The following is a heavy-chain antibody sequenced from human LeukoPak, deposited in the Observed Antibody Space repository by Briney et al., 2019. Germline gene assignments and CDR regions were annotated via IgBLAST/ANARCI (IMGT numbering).Heavy chain of an antibody. CDR3: VRRASYHDGLEY. J-gene: IGHJ4*02. CDR1: GYSFTSNW. D-gene: IGHD3-9*01. V-gene: IGHV5-51*01. CDR2: IYPDDFDT. Sequence: GESLKISCKGSGYSFTSNWIGWVRQMPGKGLEWMGLIYPDDFDTTYSPSFQGQVSISADKSISTAYLQWSSLKTSDTAMYYCVRRASYHDGLEYWGQGTLVTVSS.